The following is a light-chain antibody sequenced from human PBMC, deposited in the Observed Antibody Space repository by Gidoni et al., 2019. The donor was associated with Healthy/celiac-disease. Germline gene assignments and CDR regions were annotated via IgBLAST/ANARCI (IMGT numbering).Light chain of an antibody. CDR3: QQYGSSPWT. V-gene: IGKV3-20*01. J-gene: IGKJ1*01. CDR2: GAS. Sequence: EIVLTQSPGTLSLSPGERATLSCRASQSVSSSYLAWYQQKPGQAPRLLIYGASSRASGIPAMFSGSGSGTDFTLTISRLEPEDFAVYYCQQYGSSPWTFGQGTKVEIK. CDR1: QSVSSSY.